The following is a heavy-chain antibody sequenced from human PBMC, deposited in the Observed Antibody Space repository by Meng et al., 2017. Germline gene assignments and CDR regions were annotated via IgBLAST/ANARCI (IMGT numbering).Heavy chain of an antibody. V-gene: IGHV2-70*01. D-gene: IGHD3-22*01. J-gene: IGHJ6*02. Sequence: SGPTLVNPTHTLTLTCTFSRFSLSTRGMCVSWIRQPPGKALEWLALIDWDDDKYYSTSLKTRLTISKYTSKKHVVLKMTNMDSVDTATYYCARIVGYYDSSGWSYYYYGMDVWGQGTTVTVSS. CDR2: IDWDDDK. CDR3: ARIVGYYDSSGWSYYYYGMDV. CDR1: RFSLSTRGMC.